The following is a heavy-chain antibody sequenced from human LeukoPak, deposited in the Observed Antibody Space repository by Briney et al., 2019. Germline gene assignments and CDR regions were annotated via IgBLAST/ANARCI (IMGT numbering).Heavy chain of an antibody. CDR2: IYYSGST. CDR1: GGSISSSSYY. J-gene: IGHJ3*02. V-gene: IGHV4-39*07. D-gene: IGHD3-22*01. Sequence: SETLSLTCTASGGSISSSSYYWGWIRQPPGKGLEWIGSIYYSGSTYYNPSLKRRVTISVDTSKNQFSLKLSSVTAADTAVYYCASSSTDHYDSSGYGAFDIWGQGTMVTVSS. CDR3: ASSSTDHYDSSGYGAFDI.